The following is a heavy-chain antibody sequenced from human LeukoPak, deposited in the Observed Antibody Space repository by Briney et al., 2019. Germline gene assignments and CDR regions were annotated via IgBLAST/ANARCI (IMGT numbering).Heavy chain of an antibody. Sequence: PSETLSLTCTASGGSISSYYWSWIRQPPGRGLEWIGYIYYSGSTNYNPSLKSRVTISVDTSKNQFSLKLSSVTAADTAVYYCARVLGHYYYYMDVWGKGTTVTVSS. V-gene: IGHV4-59*08. J-gene: IGHJ6*03. CDR1: GGSISSYY. CDR3: ARVLGHYYYYMDV. CDR2: IYYSGST.